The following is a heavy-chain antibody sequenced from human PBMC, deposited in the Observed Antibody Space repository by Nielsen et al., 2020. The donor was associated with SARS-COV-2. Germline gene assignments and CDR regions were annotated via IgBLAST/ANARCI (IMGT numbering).Heavy chain of an antibody. CDR3: ARGVGSVWDWFDP. Sequence: SETLSLTCTVSGGSMSRYYWSWIRQPPGKGLEWIGYIYFSGTTNYNPSLKSRVTISLATSKNQFSLNLSSVTAADTAVYYCARGVGSVWDWFDPWGQGTLVTVSS. CDR1: GGSMSRYY. V-gene: IGHV4-59*08. J-gene: IGHJ5*02. D-gene: IGHD3-16*01. CDR2: IYFSGTT.